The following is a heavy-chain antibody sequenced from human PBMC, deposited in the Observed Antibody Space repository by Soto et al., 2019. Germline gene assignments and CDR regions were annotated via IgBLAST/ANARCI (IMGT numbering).Heavy chain of an antibody. CDR2: IYYSGST. Sequence: SETLSLTCTVSGGSISSSSYYWGWIRQPPGKGLEWIGSIYYSGSTYYNPSLKSRVTISVDTSKNQFSLKLSSVTAADTAVYYCASSGENFDYWGQGTLVTVSS. CDR1: GGSISSSSYY. D-gene: IGHD2-15*01. J-gene: IGHJ4*02. V-gene: IGHV4-39*01. CDR3: ASSGENFDY.